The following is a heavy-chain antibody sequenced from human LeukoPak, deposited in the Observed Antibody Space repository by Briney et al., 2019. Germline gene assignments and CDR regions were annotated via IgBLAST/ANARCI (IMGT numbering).Heavy chain of an antibody. CDR3: ARSSAYYDYVWGSYRPRYYFDY. V-gene: IGHV4-59*01. D-gene: IGHD3-16*01. J-gene: IGHJ4*02. CDR2: IYYSGST. Sequence: PSETLSLTCTVSGGSISSYYWSWIRQPPGKGLEWIGYIYYSGSTNYNPSLKSRVTISVDTSKNQFSLKLSCVTAADTAVYYCARSSAYYDYVWGSYRPRYYFDYWGQGTLVTVSS. CDR1: GGSISSYY.